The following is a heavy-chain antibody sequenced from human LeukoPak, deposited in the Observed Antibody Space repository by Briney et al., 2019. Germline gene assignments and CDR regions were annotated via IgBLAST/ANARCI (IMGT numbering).Heavy chain of an antibody. D-gene: IGHD3-22*01. CDR1: GFTFSSYS. J-gene: IGHJ5*02. V-gene: IGHV3-21*01. CDR2: ISSSSSYI. Sequence: PGGSLRLSCAASGFTFSSYSMNRVRQAPGKGLEWVSSISSSSSYIYYADSVKGRFTISRDNAKNSLYLQMNSLRAEDTAVYYCASVDSSGYFDWFDPWGQGTLVTVSS. CDR3: ASVDSSGYFDWFDP.